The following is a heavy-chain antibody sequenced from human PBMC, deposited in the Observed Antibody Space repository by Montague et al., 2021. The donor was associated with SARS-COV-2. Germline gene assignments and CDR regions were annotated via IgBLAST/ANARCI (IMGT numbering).Heavy chain of an antibody. J-gene: IGHJ4*02. V-gene: IGHV3-23*01. CDR1: GFTFGSYA. CDR3: ADDFPSGRYL. D-gene: IGHD1-26*01. CDR2: ISTSGFRT. Sequence: SLRLSCAASGFTFGSYALSWVRQAPGKGLEWVSAISTSGFRTYYADSVRGRFIISRDKSKNTLYLQMNSLRADDTAVYYCADDFPSGRYLWGQGVLVTVSS.